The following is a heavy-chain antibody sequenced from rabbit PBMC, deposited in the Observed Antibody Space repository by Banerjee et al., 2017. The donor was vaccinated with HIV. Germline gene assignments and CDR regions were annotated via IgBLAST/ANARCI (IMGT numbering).Heavy chain of an antibody. CDR2: IYTGSGHT. CDR3: VRGGYDENYFNL. Sequence: QSLEESGGDLVKPGASLTLTCTASGFSFSSGYDICWVRQAPGKGLEWIACIYTGSGHTYYASWAKGRFTISKTSSTTVTLQMTSLTAADTATYFCVRGGYDENYFNLWGPGTLVTVS. D-gene: IGHD2-1*01. J-gene: IGHJ4*01. V-gene: IGHV1S40*01. CDR1: GFSFSSGYD.